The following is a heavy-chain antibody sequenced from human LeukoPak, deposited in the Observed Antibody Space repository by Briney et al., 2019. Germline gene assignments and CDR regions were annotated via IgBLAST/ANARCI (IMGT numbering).Heavy chain of an antibody. D-gene: IGHD3-10*01. CDR3: ARRIMVRGGEDYYYYGMDV. CDR2: IYYSGST. J-gene: IGHJ6*02. Sequence: SETLSPTCTVSGGSISSSSYYWGWIRQPPGKGLEWIGSIYYSGSTYYNPSLKSRVTISVDTSKNQFSLKLSSVTAADTAVYYCARRIMVRGGEDYYYYGMDVWGQGTTVTVSS. V-gene: IGHV4-39*01. CDR1: GGSISSSSYY.